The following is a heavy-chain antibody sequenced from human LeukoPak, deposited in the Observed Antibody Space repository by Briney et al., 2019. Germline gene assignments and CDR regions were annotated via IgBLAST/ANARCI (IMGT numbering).Heavy chain of an antibody. D-gene: IGHD3-22*01. Sequence: SETLSLTCTVSGGSISGYYWSWLRQPPGKGLEWIGYIYYSGSTNYNPSLKSRVTISVDTSKNQFSLKLSSVTAADTAVYYCAGGMDDSSGYYADYWGQGTLVTVSS. J-gene: IGHJ4*02. CDR1: GGSISGYY. V-gene: IGHV4-59*08. CDR3: AGGMDDSSGYYADY. CDR2: IYYSGST.